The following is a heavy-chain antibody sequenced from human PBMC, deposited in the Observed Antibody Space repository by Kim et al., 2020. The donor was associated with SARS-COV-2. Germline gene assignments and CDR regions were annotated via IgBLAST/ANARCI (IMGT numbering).Heavy chain of an antibody. V-gene: IGHV4-39*01. Sequence: SETLSLTCTGSGGSITSTNYYWGWVRQPPGKRLEWIGSINFRGTTYYSPSLQGRVTLSADTSKNQFSLRLDSVTAADTAFYFCARTGPRVGPPLFDFWGQGVLVTVSS. J-gene: IGHJ4*02. CDR1: GGSITSTNYY. D-gene: IGHD3-10*01. CDR3: ARTGPRVGPPLFDF. CDR2: INFRGTT.